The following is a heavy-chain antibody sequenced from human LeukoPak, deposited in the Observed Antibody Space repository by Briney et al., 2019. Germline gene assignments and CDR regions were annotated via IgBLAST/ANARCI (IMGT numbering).Heavy chain of an antibody. D-gene: IGHD3-3*01. CDR1: GGSFSGYY. CDR2: INHSGST. CDR3: ARGRDDFWSGYCRLYYYGMDV. Sequence: PSETLSLTCAVYGGSFSGYYWSWIRQPPGKELEWIGEINHSGSTNYNPSLKSRVTISVDTSKNQFSLKLSSVTAADTAVYYCARGRDDFWSGYCRLYYYGMDVWGQGTTVTVSS. V-gene: IGHV4-34*01. J-gene: IGHJ6*02.